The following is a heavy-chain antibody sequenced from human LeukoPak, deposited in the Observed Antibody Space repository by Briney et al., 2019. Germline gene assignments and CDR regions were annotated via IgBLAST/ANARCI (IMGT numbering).Heavy chain of an antibody. D-gene: IGHD4-17*01. J-gene: IGHJ4*02. Sequence: GGSLRLSCSASGFTFSSYAMHWVRQAPGKGLEYVSAISSNGGSTYYADSVKGRFTISRDNSKNTLYLQMSSLRAEDTAVYYCEKGTTGYFDYWGQGTLVTVSS. CDR2: ISSNGGST. CDR1: GFTFSSYA. CDR3: EKGTTGYFDY. V-gene: IGHV3-64D*06.